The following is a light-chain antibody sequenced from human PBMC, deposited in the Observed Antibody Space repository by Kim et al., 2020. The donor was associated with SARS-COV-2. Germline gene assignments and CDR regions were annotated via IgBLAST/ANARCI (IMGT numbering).Light chain of an antibody. J-gene: IGLJ3*02. Sequence: GTGALTVGSRTGDVTSGLDPYWFQQKPGQAPRTVIYDTSRKHSGTAARFSGSLLGGKAALTLSGAQPEDEAEYYCLLLYSGVGVFGGGTKLTVL. CDR2: DTS. CDR1: TGDVTSGLD. V-gene: IGLV7-46*01. CDR3: LLLYSGVGV.